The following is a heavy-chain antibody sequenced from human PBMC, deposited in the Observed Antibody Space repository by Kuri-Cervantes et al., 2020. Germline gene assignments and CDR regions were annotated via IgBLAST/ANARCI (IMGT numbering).Heavy chain of an antibody. J-gene: IGHJ4*02. CDR2: INEEGSDR. D-gene: IGHD3-10*01. Sequence: GESLKISCAASGFNLVDSWMTWVRQAPGRGLEWVASINEEGSDRTYLDSVRGRFSISRDNAKNSLYLQMNSLRAEDTAVYYCARANRFRGVIFDLWGQGTLVTVSS. V-gene: IGHV3-7*04. CDR1: GFNLVDSW. CDR3: ARANRFRGVIFDL.